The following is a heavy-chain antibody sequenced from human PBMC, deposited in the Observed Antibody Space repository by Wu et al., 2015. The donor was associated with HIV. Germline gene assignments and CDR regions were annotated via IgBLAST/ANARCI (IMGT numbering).Heavy chain of an antibody. CDR3: ARESGYCSDDKCYSGSFAF. CDR2: INPNNGNT. CDR1: GYSFTSYD. V-gene: IGHV1-8*01. Sequence: QVQLEQSGAEVKKPGASVKVSCKASGYSFTSYDINWVRQAPGQGPEWMGWINPNNGNTGYAQKFQGRVTISRNASTSIAYMELSSLTSEDTAVYYCARESGYCSDDKCYSGSFAFWGQGTIVTSLQ. J-gene: IGHJ3*01. D-gene: IGHD2-15*01.